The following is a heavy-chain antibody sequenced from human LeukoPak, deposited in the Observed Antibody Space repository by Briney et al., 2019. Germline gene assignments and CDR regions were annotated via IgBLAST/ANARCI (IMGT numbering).Heavy chain of an antibody. J-gene: IGHJ2*01. CDR1: GDSINSNY. V-gene: IGHV4-4*09. D-gene: IGHD2-21*01. CDR2: IYTSGNI. CDR3: SRIATRAWLTWYFDL. Sequence: SETLSLTCTVSGDSINSNYWSWIRQPPGKGLEWIANIYTSGNINYNASLERRAFISRDTAKNQFSLKWTSVTSADTAGYYFSRIATRAWLTWYFDLWGRGALVTVSS.